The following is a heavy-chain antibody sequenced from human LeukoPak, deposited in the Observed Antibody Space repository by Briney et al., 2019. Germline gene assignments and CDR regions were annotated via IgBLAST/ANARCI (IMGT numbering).Heavy chain of an antibody. CDR3: ARSDPYGDYSGYFDY. Sequence: ASVKVSCKASGYTFTGYYMHWVRQAPGQGLEWMGWINPNSGGTNYAQKFQGRVTMTRDTSISTAYMELSRLRSDDTAVYYCARSDPYGDYSGYFDYRGQGTLVTVSS. CDR2: INPNSGGT. J-gene: IGHJ4*02. V-gene: IGHV1-2*02. CDR1: GYTFTGYY. D-gene: IGHD4-17*01.